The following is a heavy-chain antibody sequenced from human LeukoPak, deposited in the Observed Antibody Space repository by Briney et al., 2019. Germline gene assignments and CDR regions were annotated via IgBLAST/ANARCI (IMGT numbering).Heavy chain of an antibody. CDR2: IRGNAGTT. J-gene: IGHJ3*02. V-gene: IGHV3-23*01. Sequence: PGGSLRLSCAASGFIFSNYGMSWVRQAPGKGLEWVSAIRGNAGTTYYADSVKGRYTIFSDNSKDMLYLQMNSLRAEDTAVYDCAKDLSASAYYDFWSATHDAFDIWGQGTMVTVSS. D-gene: IGHD3-3*01. CDR1: GFIFSNYG. CDR3: AKDLSASAYYDFWSATHDAFDI.